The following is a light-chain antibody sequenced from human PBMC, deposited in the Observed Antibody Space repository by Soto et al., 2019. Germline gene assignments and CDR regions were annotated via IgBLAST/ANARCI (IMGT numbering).Light chain of an antibody. CDR2: EVN. CDR1: SSDVGGYNY. CDR3: ASQTSPNMWI. Sequence: QSALTQPASVSGSPGQSITISCTGTSSDVGGYNYVSWFQQLPGEAPRLIIYEVNSRPSGISDRFSGSKSGNSASLTISGLQPEDESTYYCASQTSPNMWIFGGGTQLTVL. V-gene: IGLV2-14*01. J-gene: IGLJ2*01.